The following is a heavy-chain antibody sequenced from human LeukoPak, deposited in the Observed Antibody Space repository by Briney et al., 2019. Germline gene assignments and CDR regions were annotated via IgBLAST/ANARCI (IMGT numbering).Heavy chain of an antibody. J-gene: IGHJ3*02. CDR3: SRSTWDSRRWALDS. CDR2: IIHSGTT. V-gene: IGHV4-34*12. CDR1: GGSFSGHF. D-gene: IGHD1-26*01. Sequence: SETLSLTCAVYGGSFSGHFWSWVRQPPGKGLGWVGEIIHSGTTNYNPSLKRRVTISVDTSTNQFSLKLSSVTAADEAVYYCSRSTWDSRRWALDSLGEGTTVTVSS.